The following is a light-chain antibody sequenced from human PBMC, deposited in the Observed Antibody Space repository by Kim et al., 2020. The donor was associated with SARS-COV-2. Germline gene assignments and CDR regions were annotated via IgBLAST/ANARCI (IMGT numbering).Light chain of an antibody. CDR3: QQYGTSPRT. CDR1: QSVSTPY. J-gene: IGKJ4*01. Sequence: SPGEGATLSCRASQSVSTPYLAWYQQKSGQAPRLLIYGTSSRATGIPDRFSGSGSGTDFTLTISRVEPEDFAVYYCQQYGTSPRTFGGGTKVDIK. CDR2: GTS. V-gene: IGKV3-20*01.